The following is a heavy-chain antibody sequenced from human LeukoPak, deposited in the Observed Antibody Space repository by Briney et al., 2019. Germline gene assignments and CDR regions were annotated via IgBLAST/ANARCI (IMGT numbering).Heavy chain of an antibody. CDR2: ISSSSTI. V-gene: IGHV3-48*04. D-gene: IGHD5-12*01. CDR1: GFTFSSYS. J-gene: IGHJ4*02. CDR3: ERGPYSGYAVLVADGFDC. Sequence: PGGSLRLSCAPSGFTFSSYSMNWVRQAPGKGLEWVSYISSSSTIYYADSVKGRFTISRDNAKNSLYLQMNSLRAEDTAVYYCERGPYSGYAVLVADGFDCWGQGTLVTVSS.